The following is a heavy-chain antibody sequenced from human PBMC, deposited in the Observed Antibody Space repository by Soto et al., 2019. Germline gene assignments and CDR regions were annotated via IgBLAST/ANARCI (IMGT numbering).Heavy chain of an antibody. CDR1: GFTFGNYW. J-gene: IGHJ6*02. CDR3: ASKGLFGVVIGRYYYYGMDF. Sequence: EVQLVESGGGLVQPGGSLRLSCAASGFTFGNYWMSWVRQVQGKGLEWVANIKKDGSEQYYVDSVKGRFTISRENAKNSLYLQMNSLRAEDTAVYYCASKGLFGVVIGRYYYYGMDFWGQGTTVSVSS. V-gene: IGHV3-7*01. D-gene: IGHD3-3*01. CDR2: IKKDGSEQ.